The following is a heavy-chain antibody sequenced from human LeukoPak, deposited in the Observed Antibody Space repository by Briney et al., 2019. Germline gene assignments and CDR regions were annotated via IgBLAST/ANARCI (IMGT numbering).Heavy chain of an antibody. J-gene: IGHJ6*02. Sequence: GGSLRLSCAASGFTFNSYAMNWVRQAPGKGLEWVAVIWSDGSNKYYADSVKGRFTISRDNSKNTLYLQMNSLRAEDTAVYYCARELGCSSTSCYLQHYYYYGMDVWGQGTTVTVSS. CDR2: IWSDGSNK. V-gene: IGHV3-33*08. CDR3: ARELGCSSTSCYLQHYYYYGMDV. CDR1: GFTFNSYA. D-gene: IGHD2-2*01.